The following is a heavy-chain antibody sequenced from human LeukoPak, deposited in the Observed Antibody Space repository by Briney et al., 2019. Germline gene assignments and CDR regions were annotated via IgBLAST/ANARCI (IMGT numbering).Heavy chain of an antibody. Sequence: PSETLSLTCAVSGYSISSGYYWGWIRQPPGKGLEWIGSMYHSGSTYYNPSLKSRVTISVDTSKNQFSLKLSSVTAADTAVYYCARRCGNSNWYYFDYWGQGTLVTVSS. J-gene: IGHJ4*02. CDR1: GYSISSGYY. CDR2: MYHSGST. V-gene: IGHV4-38-2*01. CDR3: ARRCGNSNWYYFDY. D-gene: IGHD4-23*01.